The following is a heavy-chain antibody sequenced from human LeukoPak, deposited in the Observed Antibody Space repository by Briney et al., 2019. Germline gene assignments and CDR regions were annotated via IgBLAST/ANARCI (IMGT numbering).Heavy chain of an antibody. CDR2: IYYSGST. J-gene: IGHJ5*02. CDR3: ARHGVYTIPFDP. D-gene: IGHD3-3*01. CDR1: GGSISSSSYY. V-gene: IGHV4-39*01. Sequence: SETLSLTCTVSGGSISSSSYYWGWIRQPPGKGLEWVGSIYYSGSTYYNPSLKSRVTISVDTSKNQFSLKLSSVTAADTAVYYCARHGVYTIPFDPWGQGTLVTVSS.